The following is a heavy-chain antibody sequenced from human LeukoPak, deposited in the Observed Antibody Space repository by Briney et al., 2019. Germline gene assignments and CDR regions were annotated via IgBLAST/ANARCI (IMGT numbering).Heavy chain of an antibody. CDR2: IYPGDSDT. J-gene: IGHJ4*02. CDR1: GYSFTSYW. D-gene: IGHD2-2*03. Sequence: GESLKISCKGSGYSFTSYWIGWVRQMPGEGLEWMGIIYPGDSDTRYSPSFQGQVTISADKSISTAYLQWSSLKASDTAMYYCARLDIVVVPAALWYFDYWGQGTLVTVSS. CDR3: ARLDIVVVPAALWYFDY. V-gene: IGHV5-51*01.